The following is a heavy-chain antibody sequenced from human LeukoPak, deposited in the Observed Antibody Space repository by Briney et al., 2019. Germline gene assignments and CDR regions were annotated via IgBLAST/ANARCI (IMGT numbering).Heavy chain of an antibody. J-gene: IGHJ4*02. CDR3: ARAKSGSSNLFDY. CDR1: GFTFTTYG. D-gene: IGHD1-26*01. CDR2: IVGSGIRT. V-gene: IGHV3-23*01. Sequence: GGSLRLSCSASGFTFTTYGMNWVRQAPGKGLEWVSGIVGSGIRTYYADSVKGRFIISRDNSKNSLYLQMNSLRAEDTAVYYCARAKSGSSNLFDYWGQGTLVTVSS.